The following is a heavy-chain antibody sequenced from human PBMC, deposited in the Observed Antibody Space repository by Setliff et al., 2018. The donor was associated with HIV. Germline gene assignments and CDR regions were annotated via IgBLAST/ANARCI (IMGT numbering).Heavy chain of an antibody. CDR3: ARGGYRDGYDY. CDR1: GASISSYS. CDR2: IHSYGST. V-gene: IGHV4-59*01. Sequence: SETLSLTCTVSGASISSYSWSWIRQSPGKRLEWIGYIHSYGSTDYNTSLESRVTISVETSKNQLSRKLRSVAAADTAVYYCARGGYRDGYDYWGQGTLVTVSS. D-gene: IGHD5-18*01. J-gene: IGHJ4*02.